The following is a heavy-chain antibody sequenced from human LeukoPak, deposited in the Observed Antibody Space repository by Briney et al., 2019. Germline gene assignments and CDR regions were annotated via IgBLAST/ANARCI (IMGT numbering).Heavy chain of an antibody. Sequence: PGGSLRLPCAASGFTFSAHGMNWVPQAPGKGREWVAVISNDASVKHYADSVKGRFPISRDNSRNTMYLQMNSLRVEDTAVYYCAKEAGYNYAPLDSWGQGTLVTVSS. CDR3: AKEAGYNYAPLDS. CDR1: GFTFSAHG. CDR2: ISNDASVK. V-gene: IGHV3-30*18. J-gene: IGHJ4*02. D-gene: IGHD5-18*01.